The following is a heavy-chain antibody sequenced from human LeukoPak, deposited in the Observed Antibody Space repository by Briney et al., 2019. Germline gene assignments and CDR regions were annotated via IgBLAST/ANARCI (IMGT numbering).Heavy chain of an antibody. V-gene: IGHV4-39*07. D-gene: IGHD2-15*01. CDR3: AREECSGGSCYSGAHYYGMDV. CDR2: IYYSGST. Sequence: SETLSLTCTVSGGSISSGSYYWSWIRQPPGKGLEWIGSIYYSGSTYYNPSLKSRVTISVDTSKNQFSLKLSSVTAADTAVYYCAREECSGGSCYSGAHYYGMDVWGQGTTVTVSS. CDR1: GGSISSGSYY. J-gene: IGHJ6*02.